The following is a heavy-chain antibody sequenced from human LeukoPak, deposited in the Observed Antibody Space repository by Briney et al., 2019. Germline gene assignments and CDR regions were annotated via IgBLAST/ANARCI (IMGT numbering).Heavy chain of an antibody. Sequence: GGSLRLSCAASGFTFSNYAMSWVRQAPGKGLECVSAISSGGGNTYYADSVKGRFTISRDNSKNTLYLQMNSLRDEDTAVYYCAKTPGHSSSWQFNYWGQGTLVTVSS. CDR1: GFTFSNYA. D-gene: IGHD6-13*01. J-gene: IGHJ4*02. CDR3: AKTPGHSSSWQFNY. CDR2: ISSGGGNT. V-gene: IGHV3-23*01.